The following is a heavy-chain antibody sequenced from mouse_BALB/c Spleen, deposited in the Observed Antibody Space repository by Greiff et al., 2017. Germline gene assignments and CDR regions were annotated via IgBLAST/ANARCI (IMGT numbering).Heavy chain of an antibody. V-gene: IGHV3-6*02. CDR2: ISYDGSN. J-gene: IGHJ1*01. CDR1: GYSITSGYY. Sequence: EVKLMESGPGLVKPSQSLSLTCSVTGYSITSGYYWNWIRQFPGNKLEWMGYISYDGSNNYNPSLKNRISITRDTSKNQFFLKLNSVTTEDTATYYCARDRTTATNWYFDVWGAGTTVTVSS. CDR3: ARDRTTATNWYFDV. D-gene: IGHD1-2*01.